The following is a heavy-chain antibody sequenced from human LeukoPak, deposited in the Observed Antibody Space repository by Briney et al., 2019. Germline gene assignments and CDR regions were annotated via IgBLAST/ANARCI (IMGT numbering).Heavy chain of an antibody. Sequence: PSETLSLTCTVSGGSISSSSYYWGWIRQPPGKGLEWIGSIYYSGSTYYNPSLKSRVTISVDTSKNQFSLKLSSVTAADTAVYYCARLGRGYSYGYYYFDYWGQGTLVTVSS. CDR2: IYYSGST. CDR3: ARLGRGYSYGYYYFDY. V-gene: IGHV4-39*01. J-gene: IGHJ4*02. D-gene: IGHD5-18*01. CDR1: GGSISSSSYY.